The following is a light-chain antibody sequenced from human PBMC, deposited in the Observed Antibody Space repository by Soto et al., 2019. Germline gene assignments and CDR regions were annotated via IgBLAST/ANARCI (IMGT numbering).Light chain of an antibody. J-gene: IGKJ1*01. V-gene: IGKV1-17*01. CDR1: QGIRND. Sequence: DIQMTQSPSSLSSCVGYIFTISCRASQGIRNDLGWYQQKPGKAPKRLIYATSNLQSGVPSRFSGSASGTEFTFTISSLQPEDFATYYCLQHHTYVWTFGQGTKVDIK. CDR2: ATS. CDR3: LQHHTYVWT.